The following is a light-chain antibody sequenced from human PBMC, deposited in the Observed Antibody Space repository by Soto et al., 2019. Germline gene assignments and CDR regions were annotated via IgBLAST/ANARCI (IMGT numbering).Light chain of an antibody. CDR1: QSISTTY. V-gene: IGKV3-20*01. J-gene: IGKJ2*01. CDR2: GTS. Sequence: EIVVTQSPGTLSLSPGERATLSCRASQSISTTYLAWYQQRPGQAPRLLIYGTSSRATGIPDRFSGSGSATDFTLTINRLKPEDFALYYCHQYGTSPYTFGQGTKLEIK. CDR3: HQYGTSPYT.